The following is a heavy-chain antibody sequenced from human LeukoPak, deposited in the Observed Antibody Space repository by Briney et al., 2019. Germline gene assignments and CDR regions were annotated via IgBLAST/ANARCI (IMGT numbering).Heavy chain of an antibody. CDR2: ISSSSSYI. V-gene: IGHV3-21*01. CDR3: ARDWLTSYSSSLGYNWFDP. D-gene: IGHD6-13*01. J-gene: IGHJ5*02. Sequence: GGSLRLSCAASGFTFSSYSMNWVRQAPGKGLEWVSSISSSSSYIYYADSVKGRFTISRDNAKNSLYLQMNSLRAEDTAVYYCARDWLTSYSSSLGYNWFDPWGQGTLVTVSS. CDR1: GFTFSSYS.